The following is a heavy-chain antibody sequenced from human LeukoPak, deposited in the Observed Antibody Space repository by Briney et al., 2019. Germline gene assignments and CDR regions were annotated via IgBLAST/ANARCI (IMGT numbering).Heavy chain of an antibody. CDR2: INHSGST. D-gene: IGHD1-26*01. CDR3: ARGQRNFYPTTVGATTYFDY. V-gene: IGHV4-34*01. Sequence: TSETLSLTCAVYGGSFSGYYWSWIRQPPGKGLEWIGEINHSGSTNYNPSLKSRVTISVDTSKNQFSLKLSSVTAADTAVYYCARGQRNFYPTTVGATTYFDYWGQGTLVTVSS. J-gene: IGHJ4*02. CDR1: GGSFSGYY.